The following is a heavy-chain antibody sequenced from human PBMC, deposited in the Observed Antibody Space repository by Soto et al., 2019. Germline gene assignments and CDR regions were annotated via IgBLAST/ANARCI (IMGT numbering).Heavy chain of an antibody. CDR2: IKQDGSQK. J-gene: IGHJ3*02. CDR1: GFSFSSYL. D-gene: IGHD3-3*01. Sequence: GGSLRLSCAASGFSFSSYLMNWVRQAPGKGLEWVANIKQDGSQKYYVDSVKGRFTISRDNAKNSLYLQMNSLRAEDTAIYYCARSNYDFWSGGCLDIWGQVTMVTVSS. V-gene: IGHV3-7*03. CDR3: ARSNYDFWSGGCLDI.